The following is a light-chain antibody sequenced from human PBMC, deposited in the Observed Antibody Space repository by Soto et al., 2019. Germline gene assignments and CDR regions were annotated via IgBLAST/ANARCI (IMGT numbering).Light chain of an antibody. J-gene: IGLJ1*01. CDR1: SSDVGGYDY. CDR3: SSYSISTARL. CDR2: EVS. Sequence: QSALTQPASVSGSPGQSITISCTRTSSDVGGYDYVSWYQLHPGKAPKLMVFEVSNRPSGVSYRFSGSKSGNTASLTISGLQAEDEADYSCSSYSISTARLFETGTK. V-gene: IGLV2-14*01.